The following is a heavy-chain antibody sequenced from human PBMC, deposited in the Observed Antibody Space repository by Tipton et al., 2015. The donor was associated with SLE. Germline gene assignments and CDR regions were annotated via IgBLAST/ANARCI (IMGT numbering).Heavy chain of an antibody. J-gene: IGHJ5*02. V-gene: IGHV4-59*12. CDR3: ARSSSSLNNWFDP. CDR1: GGSISSYY. D-gene: IGHD6-13*01. CDR2: IYYSGST. Sequence: TLSLTCTVSGGSISSYYWSWIRQPPGKGLEWIGYIYYSGSTNYNPSLKSRVTISVDTSKNQFSLKLSSVTAADTAVYYCARSSSSLNNWFDPWGQGTLVTVSS.